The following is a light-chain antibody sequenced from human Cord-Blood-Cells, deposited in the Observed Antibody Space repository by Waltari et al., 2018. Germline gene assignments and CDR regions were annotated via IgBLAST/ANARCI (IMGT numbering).Light chain of an antibody. Sequence: QSALTQPRSVSGSPGQSGTLSCTGTSSDVGGYNYVPWYQRHPGKAPRLMIYDVIKRPSGGPDRFSGSKSGTTASLTISGPQAEDEADYYCCSYAGSYTLVFGGGTKLTVL. V-gene: IGLV2-11*01. J-gene: IGLJ3*02. CDR2: DVI. CDR3: CSYAGSYTLV. CDR1: SSDVGGYNY.